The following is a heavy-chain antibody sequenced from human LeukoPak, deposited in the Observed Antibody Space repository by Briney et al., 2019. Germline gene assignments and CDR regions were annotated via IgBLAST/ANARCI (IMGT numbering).Heavy chain of an antibody. Sequence: GGSLRLSCAASGFTFSSYSMNWVRQAPGKGLEWVSSISSSSSYIYYADSVKGRFTISRDNAKNSLYLQMNSPRAEDTAVYYCARLPIPKETYYFDYWGQGTLVTVSS. CDR2: ISSSSSYI. V-gene: IGHV3-21*01. J-gene: IGHJ4*02. D-gene: IGHD2-2*02. CDR1: GFTFSSYS. CDR3: ARLPIPKETYYFDY.